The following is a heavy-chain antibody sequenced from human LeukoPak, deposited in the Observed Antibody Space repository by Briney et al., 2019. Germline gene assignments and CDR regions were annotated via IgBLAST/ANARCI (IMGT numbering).Heavy chain of an antibody. Sequence: GGSLRLSCAASGFTFSSYEMNWVRQAPGKGLEWVSYISSSGSTIYYADSVKGRFTISRDNAKNSLYLQMNSLRAEDTAVYYCARDRRYCSGGSCYLPPRWGQGTLVTVSS. CDR3: ARDRRYCSGGSCYLPPR. D-gene: IGHD2-15*01. V-gene: IGHV3-48*03. CDR1: GFTFSSYE. J-gene: IGHJ4*02. CDR2: ISSSGSTI.